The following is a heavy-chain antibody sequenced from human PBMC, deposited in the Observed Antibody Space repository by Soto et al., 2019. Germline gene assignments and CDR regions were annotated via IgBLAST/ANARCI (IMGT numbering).Heavy chain of an antibody. V-gene: IGHV4-34*01. CDR1: GGSFSGYY. J-gene: IGHJ6*02. CDR2: INHSGST. CDR3: ARGRAYYXILTGYYIRKDYYGMDV. Sequence: PSETLSLTCAVYGGSFSGYYWSWICQPPGKGLEWIGEINHSGSTNYNPSLKSRVTISVDTSKNQFSLKLSSVTAADTAVYYCARGRAYYXILTGYYIRKDYYGMDVWGQGTTVTVSS. D-gene: IGHD3-9*01.